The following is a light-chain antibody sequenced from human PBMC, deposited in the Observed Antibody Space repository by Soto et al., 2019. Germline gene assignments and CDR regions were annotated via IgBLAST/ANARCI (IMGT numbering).Light chain of an antibody. CDR2: LGS. CDR3: MQAIQAPRT. CDR1: QSLLHSNGNIN. Sequence: DIVLTQSPLSLPVTPGEPASISCRSSQSLLHSNGNINLDWYLQKPGQSPQLLIYLGSIRASGVHDRFSGSGSGTDFILKITRVEAEDVGVYYCMQAIQAPRTFGLGTKVEIK. V-gene: IGKV2-28*01. J-gene: IGKJ1*01.